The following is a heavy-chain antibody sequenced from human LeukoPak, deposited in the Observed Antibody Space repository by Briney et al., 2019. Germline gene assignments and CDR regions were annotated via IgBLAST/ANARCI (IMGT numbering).Heavy chain of an antibody. CDR1: GFTFSSYA. D-gene: IGHD3-3*01. CDR2: ISYDGSNK. V-gene: IGHV3-30*14. Sequence: PGGSLRLSCAASGFTFSSYAMHWVRQAPGKGLEWVAVISYDGSNKYYADSVKGRFTISRDNSKNTLYLQMNSLRAEDTAVYYCAREFKDFWSGYRHFDYWGQGTLVTVSS. J-gene: IGHJ4*02. CDR3: AREFKDFWSGYRHFDY.